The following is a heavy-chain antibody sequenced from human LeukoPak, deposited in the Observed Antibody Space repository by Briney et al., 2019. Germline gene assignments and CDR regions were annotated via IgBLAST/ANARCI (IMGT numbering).Heavy chain of an antibody. Sequence: PGGSLRLSCAASGFTFSSYAMSWVRQAPGKGLEWVSAISGSGGSTYYADSVKGRFTISRDNSKNTLYLQMNSLRAEDTAVYYCAKASNLEYYDFWSGYYTEYFDYWGQGTLVTVSS. V-gene: IGHV3-23*01. D-gene: IGHD3-3*01. CDR2: ISGSGGST. CDR1: GFTFSSYA. J-gene: IGHJ4*02. CDR3: AKASNLEYYDFWSGYYTEYFDY.